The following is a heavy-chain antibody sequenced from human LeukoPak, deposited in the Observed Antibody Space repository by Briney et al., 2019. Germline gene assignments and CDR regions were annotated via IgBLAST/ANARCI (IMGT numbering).Heavy chain of an antibody. J-gene: IGHJ4*02. CDR1: GYTLTELS. Sequence: ASVKVSCKVSGYTLTELSMHWVRQAPGKGLEWIGGFDPEDGETIYAQKFQGRVTMTEDTSTDTAYMELSSLRSEDTAVYYCATAHLYYYDSSGYAFDYWGQGTLVTVSS. CDR2: FDPEDGET. V-gene: IGHV1-24*01. CDR3: ATAHLYYYDSSGYAFDY. D-gene: IGHD3-22*01.